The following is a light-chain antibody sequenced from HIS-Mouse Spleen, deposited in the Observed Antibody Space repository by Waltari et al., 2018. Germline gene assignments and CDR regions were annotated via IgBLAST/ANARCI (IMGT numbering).Light chain of an antibody. CDR1: SSDVGGYTS. V-gene: IGLV2-11*01. CDR3: CSYAGSYTPVV. Sequence: QSALTQPRSVSGSPGQSVTISCPGPSSDVGGYTSVPWYPQHPGKAPNRMIYDVSKRPSGVPDRFSGSKSGNTASLTISGLQAEDEADYYCCSYAGSYTPVVFGGGTKLTVL. CDR2: DVS. J-gene: IGLJ2*01.